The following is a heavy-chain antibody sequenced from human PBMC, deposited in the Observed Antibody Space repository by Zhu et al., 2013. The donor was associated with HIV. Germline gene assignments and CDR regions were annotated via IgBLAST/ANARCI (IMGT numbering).Heavy chain of an antibody. CDR2: IKGMGGGGTV. V-gene: IGHV3-15*01. CDR3: TWQVDFYFRLGV. Sequence: EVQLVESGGDLVQPGGSLRLSCAASGFTFTDAWMNWVRQAPGKGLEWVGRIKGMGGGGTVDLATPVKGRFTIARDDSQNAVYLQMNSLKIEDTGVYYCTWQVDFYFRLGVWGQGTTVTVSS. J-gene: IGHJ6*02. CDR1: GFTFTDAW. D-gene: IGHD6-19*01.